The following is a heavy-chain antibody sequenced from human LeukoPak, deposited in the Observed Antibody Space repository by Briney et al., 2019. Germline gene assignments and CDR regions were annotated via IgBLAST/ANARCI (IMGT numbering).Heavy chain of an antibody. D-gene: IGHD3-22*01. V-gene: IGHV1-69*02. CDR1: GGTFSSYT. CDR2: IIPILGIA. Sequence: SVKVSCKASGGTFSSYTISWVRQAPGQGLEWMGRIIPILGIANYAQKFQGRVMITADKSTSTAYMELSSLRSEDTAVYYCARTLRYRDYYDSSGYQGGLLWGQGTLVTVSS. CDR3: ARTLRYRDYYDSSGYQGGLL. J-gene: IGHJ4*02.